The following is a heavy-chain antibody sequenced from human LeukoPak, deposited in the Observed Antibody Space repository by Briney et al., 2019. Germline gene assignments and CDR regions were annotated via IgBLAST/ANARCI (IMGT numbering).Heavy chain of an antibody. D-gene: IGHD3-22*01. CDR2: IRSKAYGGTT. J-gene: IGHJ4*02. Sequence: KTGGSLRLSCTASGFTFGDYVMSWFRQAPGKGLEWVGFIRSKAYGGTTEYAASVKGRFTISRDDSKSIAYLQMNSLKTEDTAVYYCTREGPGSGYYYDSSGPDYWGQGTLVTVSS. CDR1: GFTFGDYV. CDR3: TREGPGSGYYYDSSGPDY. V-gene: IGHV3-49*05.